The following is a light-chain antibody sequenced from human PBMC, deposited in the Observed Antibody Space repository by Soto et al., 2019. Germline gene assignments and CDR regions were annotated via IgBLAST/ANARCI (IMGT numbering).Light chain of an antibody. J-gene: IGLJ2*01. V-gene: IGLV2-23*02. Sequence: QSVLTQPASVSGSPGQSITISCAGTSSDVGSYDLVSWYQQHPGKAPKLMIYEVSKRPSGVSNRFSGSKSGKTASLTISGPQAEDEADYYCWSYAGSSTLVFGGGTKVTVL. CDR1: SSDVGSYDL. CDR3: WSYAGSSTLV. CDR2: EVS.